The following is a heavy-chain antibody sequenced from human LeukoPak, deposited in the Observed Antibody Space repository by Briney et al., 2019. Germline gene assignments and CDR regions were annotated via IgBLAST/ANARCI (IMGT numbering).Heavy chain of an antibody. CDR1: GFTFSSYS. V-gene: IGHV3-48*04. CDR3: ARENLRRYFDY. Sequence: GGSLRLSCAASGFTFSSYSMNWVRQAPGKGLEWVSYISSSSSTIYYADSVKGRFTISRDNAKNSLHLQMDSLRAEDTAVYYCARENLRRYFDYWGQGTLVTVSS. J-gene: IGHJ4*02. CDR2: ISSSSSTI.